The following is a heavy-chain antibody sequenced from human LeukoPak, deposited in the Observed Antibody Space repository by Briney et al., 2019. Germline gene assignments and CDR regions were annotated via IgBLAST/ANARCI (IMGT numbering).Heavy chain of an antibody. Sequence: GGSLRLSCAASGFTFSSYEMNWVRQAPGKGLEWVSYISSSGSTIYYADSVKGRFTISRDNAKSSLYLQMNSLRAEDTAVYYCARVRVLLWFGERDYGMDVWGKGTTVTVSS. D-gene: IGHD3-10*01. J-gene: IGHJ6*04. CDR2: ISSSGSTI. CDR1: GFTFSSYE. CDR3: ARVRVLLWFGERDYGMDV. V-gene: IGHV3-48*03.